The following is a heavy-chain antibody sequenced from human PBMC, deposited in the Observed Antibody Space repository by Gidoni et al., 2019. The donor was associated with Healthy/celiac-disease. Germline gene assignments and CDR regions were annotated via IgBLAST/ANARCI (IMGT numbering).Heavy chain of an antibody. D-gene: IGHD6-19*01. Sequence: QVQLQQWGAGLLKPSETLSLTCAVYGGSFSGYYWSWIRQPPGKGLEWIGEINHSGSTNYNPSLKSRVTISVDTSKNQFSLKLSSVTAADTAVYYCARGKGGGWYRRPAFDIWGQGTMVTVSS. J-gene: IGHJ3*02. CDR1: GGSFSGYY. V-gene: IGHV4-34*01. CDR3: ARGKGGGWYRRPAFDI. CDR2: INHSGST.